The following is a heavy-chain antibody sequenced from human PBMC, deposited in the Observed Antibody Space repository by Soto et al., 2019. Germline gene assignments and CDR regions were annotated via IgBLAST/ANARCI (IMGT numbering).Heavy chain of an antibody. CDR3: AREGMGFSNWFDP. V-gene: IGHV3-33*01. D-gene: IGHD2-8*01. CDR1: GFTFSSYD. CDR2: IWYDGSKK. Sequence: QVQLVESGGGVIQPGRSLRLSCAASGFTFSSYDMHWVRQAPGKGLEWVAVIWYDGSKKYYADSVKGRFTISRDNSKNTLYLQMNSLRVEDTAVYYCAREGMGFSNWFDPRGQGTLVSVSS. J-gene: IGHJ5*02.